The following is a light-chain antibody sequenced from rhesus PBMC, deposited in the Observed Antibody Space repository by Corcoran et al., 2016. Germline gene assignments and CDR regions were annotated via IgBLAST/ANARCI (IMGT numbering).Light chain of an antibody. V-gene: IGKV1-33*02. Sequence: DIQMTQSPSSLSASVGDKVTVTCRASPGLGNALAWYQQKPGKAPELLVYAASRLQSGVPSRFSGSGCETAFTLTISSLQPAGFATYYCLPSNSNPLAFDGGTKVKF. CDR3: LPSNSNPLA. CDR2: AAS. J-gene: IGKJ4*01. CDR1: PGLGNA.